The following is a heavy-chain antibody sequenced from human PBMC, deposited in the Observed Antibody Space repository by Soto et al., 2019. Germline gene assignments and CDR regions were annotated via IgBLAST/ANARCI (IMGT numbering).Heavy chain of an antibody. D-gene: IGHD2-8*02. CDR3: ATDLLVAPGDYFDY. CDR1: GFTFSNYA. CDR2: ISAGGGSI. V-gene: IGHV3-23*01. Sequence: EVPLLESGGGLVQPGGSLRLSCAASGFTFSNYAMNWVRQAPGKGLEWVSAISAGGGSICYADSVRGRFTISRDNYKNTLYLQMTSLRAEDTAVYYYATDLLVAPGDYFDYCGQGTLVTVSS. J-gene: IGHJ4*02.